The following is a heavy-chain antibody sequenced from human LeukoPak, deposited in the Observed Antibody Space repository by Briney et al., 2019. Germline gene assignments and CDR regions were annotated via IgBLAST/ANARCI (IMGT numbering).Heavy chain of an antibody. J-gene: IGHJ4*02. CDR2: ISYDGSNK. Sequence: GRSLRLSCAASGFTFSSYGMHWVRQAPGKGLEWVAVISYDGSNKYYADSVKGRFTISRDTSKNTLSLQINSLRVDDTAIYYCAKEKTIIDCGYGYPRAFDFWGQGTLVTVSS. CDR3: AKEKTIIDCGYGYPRAFDF. CDR1: GFTFSSYG. D-gene: IGHD5-18*01. V-gene: IGHV3-30*18.